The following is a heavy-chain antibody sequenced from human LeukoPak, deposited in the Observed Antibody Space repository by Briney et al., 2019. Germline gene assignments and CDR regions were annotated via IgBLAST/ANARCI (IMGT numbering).Heavy chain of an antibody. J-gene: IGHJ4*02. CDR2: ISGSGGST. Sequence: PGGSLRLSCAASRFTFSSYAMSWVRQAPGKGLEWVSAISGSGGSTYYADSVKGRFTISRDNSKNTLYLQMNSLRAEDTAVYYCAKCATMIVVVSPLDYWGQGTLVTVSS. CDR3: AKCATMIVVVSPLDY. V-gene: IGHV3-23*01. D-gene: IGHD3-22*01. CDR1: RFTFSSYA.